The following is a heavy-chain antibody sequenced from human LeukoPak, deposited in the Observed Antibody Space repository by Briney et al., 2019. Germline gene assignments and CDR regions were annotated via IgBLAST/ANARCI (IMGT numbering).Heavy chain of an antibody. CDR2: IYYSGST. D-gene: IGHD6-13*01. Sequence: PSETLSLTCTVSGGPISSFHWSWIRQPPGKGLEWIGYIYYSGSTNYSPSLKSRLTISVDTSKNQFSLKLSSVTAADTAVYYCARTYGSSGLGYFDLWGRGTLVTVSS. CDR1: GGPISSFH. CDR3: ARTYGSSGLGYFDL. V-gene: IGHV4-59*01. J-gene: IGHJ2*01.